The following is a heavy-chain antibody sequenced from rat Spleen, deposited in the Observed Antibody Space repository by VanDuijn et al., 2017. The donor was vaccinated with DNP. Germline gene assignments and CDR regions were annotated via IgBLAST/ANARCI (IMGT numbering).Heavy chain of an antibody. Sequence: QVQLKESGPGLVQPSQTLSLTCTVSGFSLTDYSVHWVRQPPGKGLEWMGRIRSGGSTDYNSVLKSRLSISRDTSKSQVLLKMNSLQNEDTAMYFCARRRGGSAPLFDYWGQGVMVTVSS. CDR2: IRSGGST. CDR1: GFSLTDYS. J-gene: IGHJ2*01. V-gene: IGHV2-19*01. CDR3: ARRRGGSAPLFDY. D-gene: IGHD1-11*01.